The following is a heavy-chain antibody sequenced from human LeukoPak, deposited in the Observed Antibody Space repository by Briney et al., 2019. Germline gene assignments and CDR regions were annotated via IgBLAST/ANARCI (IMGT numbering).Heavy chain of an antibody. V-gene: IGHV5-51*01. CDR2: IYPGDSDT. Sequence: GESLKISCKGSGYSFTSYWIGWVRQMPGKGLEWMGIIYPGDSDTRYSPSFQGQVTISADKSTSTAYLQWSSLQASDTAMYYCARQNYYYYMDVWGKGTTVTVSS. CDR1: GYSFTSYW. J-gene: IGHJ6*03. CDR3: ARQNYYYYMDV.